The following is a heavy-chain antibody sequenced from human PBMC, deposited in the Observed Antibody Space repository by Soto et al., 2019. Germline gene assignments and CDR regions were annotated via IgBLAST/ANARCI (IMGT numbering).Heavy chain of an antibody. Sequence: SETLSLTCTVSGGSISSGDYYWSWIRQPPGKGLEWIGYIYYSGSTYYNPSLKSRVTISVDTSKNQFSLKLSSVTAADTAVYYCARLVGPTVTSSPFDYWGQGTLVTVSS. CDR3: ARLVGPTVTSSPFDY. J-gene: IGHJ4*02. V-gene: IGHV4-30-4*01. CDR1: GGSISSGDYY. CDR2: IYYSGST. D-gene: IGHD4-17*01.